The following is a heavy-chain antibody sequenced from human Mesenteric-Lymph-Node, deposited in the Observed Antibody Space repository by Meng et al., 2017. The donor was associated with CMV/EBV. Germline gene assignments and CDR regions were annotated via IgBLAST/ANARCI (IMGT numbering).Heavy chain of an antibody. D-gene: IGHD2-2*01. CDR1: GFTFSNYW. CDR3: ARVERYSTSWYVDY. Sequence: GGSLRLSCAASGFTFSNYWMSWVRQAPGKGLEWVANIKQDGSEKYYVDSVKGRFTISRDNAKNSLYLQMNSLRAEDTAFYYCARVERYSTSWYVDYWGQGTLVTVSS. V-gene: IGHV3-7*03. CDR2: IKQDGSEK. J-gene: IGHJ4*02.